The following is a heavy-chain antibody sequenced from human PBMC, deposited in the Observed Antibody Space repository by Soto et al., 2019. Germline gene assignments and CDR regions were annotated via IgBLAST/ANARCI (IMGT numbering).Heavy chain of an antibody. CDR3: AKVGQYYYGMDA. J-gene: IGHJ6*02. CDR2: INAGNDNT. V-gene: IGHV1-3*01. D-gene: IGHD3-3*01. CDR1: GYTLTTYV. Sequence: ASVKVSCKASGYTLTTYVMHWVRQAPGQRLEWMGWINAGNDNTKYSEKFQGRVTITRDTSASTVYMELSSLSSEDTAVYDGAKVGQYYYGMDAWGQGTTVTVAS.